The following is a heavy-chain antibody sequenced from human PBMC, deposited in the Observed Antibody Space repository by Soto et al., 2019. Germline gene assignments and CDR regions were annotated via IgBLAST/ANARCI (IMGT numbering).Heavy chain of an antibody. CDR3: ARQAAAPAAISHYYYYMDV. D-gene: IGHD2-2*01. V-gene: IGHV5-51*01. CDR1: GYSFTSYW. Sequence: GESLKISCKGSGYSFTSYWIGWVRQMPGKGLEWMGIIYPGDSDTRYSPSFQGQVTISADKSISTAYLQWSSLKASDTAMYYCARQAAAPAAISHYYYYMDVWGKGTTVTVSS. J-gene: IGHJ6*03. CDR2: IYPGDSDT.